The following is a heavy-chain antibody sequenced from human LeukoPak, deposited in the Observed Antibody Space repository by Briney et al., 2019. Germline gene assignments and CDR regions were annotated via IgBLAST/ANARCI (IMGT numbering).Heavy chain of an antibody. CDR2: IYPRDGST. V-gene: IGHV1-46*01. CDR3: ARDQEGFDY. J-gene: IGHJ4*02. CDR1: GYTFTSNY. Sequence: ASVKVSCKASGYTFTSNYIHWVRQAPGQGLEWMGLIYPRDGSTSYAQKFQGRVTVTRDTSTSTVHMELSGLRSEATAVYYCARDQEGFDYWGQGTLVTVSS.